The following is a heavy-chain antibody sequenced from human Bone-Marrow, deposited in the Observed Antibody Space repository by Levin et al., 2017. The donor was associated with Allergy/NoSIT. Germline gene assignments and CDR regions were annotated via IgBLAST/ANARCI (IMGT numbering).Heavy chain of an antibody. J-gene: IGHJ4*02. D-gene: IGHD2-21*01. CDR2: INSDGSST. CDR3: EREEETYMGIDD. V-gene: IGHV3-74*01. Sequence: GGSLRLSCAASGFTFSSYWMHWVRQAPGKGLVWVSRINSDGSSTTYADSVKGRFTISRDNAKNTLYLQMNNLSVEETAVYDCEREEETYMGIDDWGQGTLVTVSS. CDR1: GFTFSSYW.